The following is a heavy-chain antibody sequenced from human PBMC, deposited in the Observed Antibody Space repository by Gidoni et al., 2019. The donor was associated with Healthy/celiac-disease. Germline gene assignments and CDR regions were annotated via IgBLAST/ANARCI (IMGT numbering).Heavy chain of an antibody. CDR3: AKSKGPVVLFDY. D-gene: IGHD2-21*01. J-gene: IGHJ4*02. Sequence: GRFTISRDNSKNTLYLQMNSLRAEDTAVYYCAKSKGPVVLFDYWGQGTLVTVSS. V-gene: IGHV3-23*01.